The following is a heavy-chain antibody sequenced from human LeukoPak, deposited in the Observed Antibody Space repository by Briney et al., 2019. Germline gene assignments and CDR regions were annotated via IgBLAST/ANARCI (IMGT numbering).Heavy chain of an antibody. CDR2: ISNSGANT. CDR3: AKDFANYPYYYGMDV. D-gene: IGHD4/OR15-4a*01. CDR1: GFTFSSYA. Sequence: PGGSPRLSCATSGFTFSSYAMSWVRQAPGKGLEWVSGISNSGANTYYADSVKGRFTISRDNSKKTLDLQMNSLRAEDTAIFYCAKDFANYPYYYGMDVWGKGTTVTVSS. V-gene: IGHV3-23*01. J-gene: IGHJ6*04.